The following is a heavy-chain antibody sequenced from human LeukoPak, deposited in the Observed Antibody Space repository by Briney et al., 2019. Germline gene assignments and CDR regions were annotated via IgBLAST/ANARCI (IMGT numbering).Heavy chain of an antibody. J-gene: IGHJ4*02. Sequence: ASVKVSCKASGYTFTSYAISWVRQAPGQGLEWMGGIIPIFGTANYAQKFQGRVTITADESTSTAYMELSSLRSEDTAVYYCARLWSGDYYFAYWGQGTLVTVSS. CDR2: IIPIFGTA. D-gene: IGHD3-3*01. CDR3: ARLWSGDYYFAY. V-gene: IGHV1-69*13. CDR1: GYTFTSYA.